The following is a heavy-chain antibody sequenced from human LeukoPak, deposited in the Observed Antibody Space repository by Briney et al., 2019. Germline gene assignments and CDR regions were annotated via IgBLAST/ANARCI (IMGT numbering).Heavy chain of an antibody. D-gene: IGHD6-13*01. CDR2: IYHSGST. V-gene: IGHV4-30-2*01. CDR1: GGSVSSGGYS. Sequence: PSQTLSLTCAVSGGSVSSGGYSWSWIRQPPGKGLEWIGYIYHSGSTYYNPSLKSRVTISVDRSKNQFSLKLSSVTAADTAVYYCAGSIAAAGTYRLDYWGQGTLVTVSS. J-gene: IGHJ4*02. CDR3: AGSIAAAGTYRLDY.